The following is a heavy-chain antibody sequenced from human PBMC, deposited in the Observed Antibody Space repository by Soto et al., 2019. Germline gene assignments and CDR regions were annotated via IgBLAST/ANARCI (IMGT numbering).Heavy chain of an antibody. J-gene: IGHJ4*02. CDR2: ITWDGGST. V-gene: IGHV3-20*04. CDR3: ARGSRSLDY. Sequence: AGGSLRLSCATSGFTFDDYGMNWVRQAPGKGLEWVSGITWDGGSTGYADSVKGRFTISRDNAKNSLYLQMNSLRAEDTAFYYCARGSRSLDYWGQGTLVTVSS. CDR1: GFTFDDYG.